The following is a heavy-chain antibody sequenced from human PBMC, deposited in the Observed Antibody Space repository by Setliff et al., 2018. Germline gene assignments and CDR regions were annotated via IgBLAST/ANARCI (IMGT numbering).Heavy chain of an antibody. Sequence: SVKVSCKASGDPFNAYGVSWVRQAPGQGLEWMGAIIPVLGMTDYAEKFQGRVTFSADESMSTVYMELSSLTSADTALYYCARDALYDSNDRNSYYGNWLDPWGQGTLVTVSS. CDR3: ARDALYDSNDRNSYYGNWLDP. CDR2: IIPVLGMT. D-gene: IGHD3-22*01. J-gene: IGHJ5*02. CDR1: GDPFNAYG. V-gene: IGHV1-69*10.